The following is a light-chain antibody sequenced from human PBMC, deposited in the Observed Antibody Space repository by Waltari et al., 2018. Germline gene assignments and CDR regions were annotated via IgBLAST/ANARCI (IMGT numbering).Light chain of an antibody. V-gene: IGLV3-1*01. CDR3: QAWDSTTVA. CDR1: KLGNKY. CDR2: LDY. Sequence: SHELTQPPSVSVSPGQTASISCSGDKLGNKYASWYQQKPGQSPIPVIHLDYNRPSGKPDRFSGTDTGNTATLSISGTQTMCEADYCCQAWDSTTVAFGGGTRLTVL. J-gene: IGLJ2*01.